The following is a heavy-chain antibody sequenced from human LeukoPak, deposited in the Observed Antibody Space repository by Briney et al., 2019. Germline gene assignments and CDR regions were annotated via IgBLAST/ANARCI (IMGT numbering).Heavy chain of an antibody. CDR1: GYTFTVYY. V-gene: IGHV1-2*04. Sequence: ASVKVACKASGYTFTVYYMHWVRQAPGQGLEWMGWINPNSGGTNYAQKFQGWVTMTRDTSISTAYMELSRLRSEDTAVYYCATGVVTHYYDSSGYTNDYWGQGTLVTVSS. CDR2: INPNSGGT. J-gene: IGHJ4*02. CDR3: ATGVVTHYYDSSGYTNDY. D-gene: IGHD3-22*01.